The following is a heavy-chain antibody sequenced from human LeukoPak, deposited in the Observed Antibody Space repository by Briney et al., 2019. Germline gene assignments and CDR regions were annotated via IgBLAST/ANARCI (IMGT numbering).Heavy chain of an antibody. CDR2: IYPGDSDT. J-gene: IGHJ5*02. CDR1: GYSFTSYW. CDR3: AVGYSGYDYMDWFDP. V-gene: IGHV5-51*01. Sequence: GESLKISCKGSGYSFTSYWIGWVRQMPGKGLEWMGIIYPGDSDTRYSPSFQGKVTISADKSISTAYLQWSSLKASDTAMYYCAVGYSGYDYMDWFDPWGQGTLVTVSS. D-gene: IGHD5-12*01.